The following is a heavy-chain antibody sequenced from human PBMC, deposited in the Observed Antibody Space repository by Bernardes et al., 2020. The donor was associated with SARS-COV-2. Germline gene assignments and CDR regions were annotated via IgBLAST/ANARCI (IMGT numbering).Heavy chain of an antibody. D-gene: IGHD1-26*01. V-gene: IGHV1-69*13. Sequence: VQVSCKTSGNTFTSYAVIWVRQAPGQGLECMGGIIPLFGTTNYAQNFQGRVTIAADESTSTVYMELSSLRSEDTAMYYCARSGTYPDAFDIWGKGTMVNVSS. CDR3: ARSGTYPDAFDI. CDR1: GNTFTSYA. J-gene: IGHJ3*02. CDR2: IIPLFGTT.